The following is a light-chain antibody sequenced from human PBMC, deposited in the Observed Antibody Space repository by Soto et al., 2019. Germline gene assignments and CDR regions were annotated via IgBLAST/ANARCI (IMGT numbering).Light chain of an antibody. Sequence: DIQMTQSPSSLSTSVGDRVTITCRTSQSVSTYLNWYQQRPGKAPKLLIYGASSLQSGVPSRFSGSGSGTHFTLTISSLQPEDFSTYYCQQSDSTPYTFGQGTKVEI. CDR3: QQSDSTPYT. CDR2: GAS. J-gene: IGKJ2*01. V-gene: IGKV1-39*01. CDR1: QSVSTY.